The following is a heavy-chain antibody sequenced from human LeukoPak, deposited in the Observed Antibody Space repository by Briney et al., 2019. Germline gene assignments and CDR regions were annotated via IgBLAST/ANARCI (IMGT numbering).Heavy chain of an antibody. CDR2: INTNTGNP. Sequence: GASVTVPCKASGYTFTSYAMNWVRQAPGQGLEWMGWINTNTGNPTYAQGFTGRFVFSLDTSVSTAYLQISSLKAEDTAVYYCARDFVPGYSSSWGFDPWGQGTLVTVSS. D-gene: IGHD6-13*01. V-gene: IGHV7-4-1*02. CDR1: GYTFTSYA. J-gene: IGHJ5*02. CDR3: ARDFVPGYSSSWGFDP.